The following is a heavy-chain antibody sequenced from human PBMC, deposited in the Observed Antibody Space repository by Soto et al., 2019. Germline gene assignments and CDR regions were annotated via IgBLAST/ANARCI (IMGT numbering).Heavy chain of an antibody. CDR1: GGSFSSHY. CDR2: VFYTGST. Sequence: QVELQESGPGLVKPSETLSLTCKVPGGSFSSHYWSWIRQPPGEGMEWIGYVFYTGSTNYNPSLRSRVLISVDTSKNQFSLKLRSVTAADTAVYYCARQDGYYYYMDVWGKGTTVTVSS. V-gene: IGHV4-59*08. J-gene: IGHJ6*03. CDR3: ARQDGYYYYMDV.